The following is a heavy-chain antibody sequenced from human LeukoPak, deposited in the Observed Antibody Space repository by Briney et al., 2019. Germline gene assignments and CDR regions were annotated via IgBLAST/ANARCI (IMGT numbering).Heavy chain of an antibody. CDR1: GGSISSGGYS. V-gene: IGHV4-30-2*01. Sequence: TLSLTCAVSGGSISSGGYSWSWIRQPPGKGLEWIGYIYHSGSTYYNPSLKSRVTISVDRSKNQFSLKPSSVTAADTAVYYCARGDYYDSSGYSWFDPWGQGTLVTVSS. CDR3: ARGDYYDSSGYSWFDP. CDR2: IYHSGST. D-gene: IGHD3-22*01. J-gene: IGHJ5*02.